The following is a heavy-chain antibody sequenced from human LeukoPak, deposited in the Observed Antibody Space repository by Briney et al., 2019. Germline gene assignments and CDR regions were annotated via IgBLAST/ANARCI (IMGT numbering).Heavy chain of an antibody. Sequence: PGGSLRLSCAASGFTFSSYAMSWVRQAPGKGLEWVSAISGNGGSTVYADSVKGRFTISRDNSKNTLYLQMNNLRAEDTAVYYCAKDLRCSSTTCYDVPDYWGQGTLVTVSS. CDR1: GFTFSSYA. V-gene: IGHV3-23*01. CDR2: ISGNGGST. J-gene: IGHJ4*02. CDR3: AKDLRCSSTTCYDVPDY. D-gene: IGHD2-2*01.